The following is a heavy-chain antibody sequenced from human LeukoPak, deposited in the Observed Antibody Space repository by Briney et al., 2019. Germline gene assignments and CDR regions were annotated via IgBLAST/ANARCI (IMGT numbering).Heavy chain of an antibody. V-gene: IGHV1-69*13. CDR3: ARSLGYGDYSQAFDY. Sequence: GASVKVSCKASGGTFSSYAISWVRQAPGQGLEWMGGIIPIFGTANYAQKFQGRVTITADESTSTAYMELSSLRSGDTAVYYCARSLGYGDYSQAFDYWGQGTLVTVSS. D-gene: IGHD4-17*01. CDR2: IIPIFGTA. CDR1: GGTFSSYA. J-gene: IGHJ4*02.